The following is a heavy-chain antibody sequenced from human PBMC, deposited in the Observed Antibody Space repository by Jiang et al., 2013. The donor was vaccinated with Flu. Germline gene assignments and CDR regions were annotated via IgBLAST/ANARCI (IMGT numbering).Heavy chain of an antibody. CDR1: GYSFTSYW. J-gene: IGHJ3*02. CDR3: ARHQYSSSWGVAFDI. CDR2: IDPSDSYT. D-gene: IGHD6-13*01. Sequence: GAEVKKPEESLRISCKGSGYSFTSYWISWVRQMPGKGLEWMGRIDPSDSYTNYSPSFQGHVTISADKSISTAYLQWSSLKASDTAMYYCARHQYSSSWGVAFDIWGQGDNGHRLF. V-gene: IGHV5-10-1*01.